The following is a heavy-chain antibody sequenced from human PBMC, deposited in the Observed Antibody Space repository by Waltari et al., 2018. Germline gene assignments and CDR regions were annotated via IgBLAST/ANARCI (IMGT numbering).Heavy chain of an antibody. D-gene: IGHD1-26*01. Sequence: EVQLVESGGGLVQPGGSLRLSCAASGFTFSSYRMSWVRQAPGKGLEWVANIKQDGSEKYYVDSVKGRFTISRDNAKNSLYLQMNSLRAEDTAVYYCARDISGSYGDAFDIWGQGTMVTVSS. J-gene: IGHJ3*02. V-gene: IGHV3-7*01. CDR1: GFTFSSYR. CDR3: ARDISGSYGDAFDI. CDR2: IKQDGSEK.